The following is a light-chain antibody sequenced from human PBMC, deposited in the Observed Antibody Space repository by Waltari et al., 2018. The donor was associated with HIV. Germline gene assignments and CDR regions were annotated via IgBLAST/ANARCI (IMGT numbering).Light chain of an antibody. CDR2: RVS. V-gene: IGKV2-30*01. J-gene: IGKJ5*01. CDR3: MQGTHWPIT. CDR1: QSLLYSDGNTD. Sequence: DVVMTQSTLSLPVPLGQPASISCRSRQSLLYSDGNTDLNWFQQRPGQSPRRLLYRVSNRDSGVPDRFSGSGAGTDCTLKISRVEAEDVGVYYGMQGTHWPITFGQGTRLEIK.